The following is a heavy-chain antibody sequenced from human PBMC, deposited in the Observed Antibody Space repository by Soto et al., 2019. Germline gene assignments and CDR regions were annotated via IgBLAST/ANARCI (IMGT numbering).Heavy chain of an antibody. CDR3: ARASGKIVVVPAAMGETYYMDV. CDR1: GYTFTSYG. CDR2: ISAYNGNT. Sequence: ASVKVSCKASGYTFTSYGISWVRQALGQGPEWMGWISAYNGNTNYAQKLQGRVTMTTDKSTSTAYMELSSLRSEDTAVYYCARASGKIVVVPAAMGETYYMDVWGKGTTVTAP. J-gene: IGHJ6*03. D-gene: IGHD2-2*01. V-gene: IGHV1-18*01.